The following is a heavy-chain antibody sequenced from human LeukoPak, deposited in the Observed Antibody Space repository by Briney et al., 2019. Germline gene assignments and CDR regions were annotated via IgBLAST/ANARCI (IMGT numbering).Heavy chain of an antibody. J-gene: IGHJ4*02. V-gene: IGHV3-9*03. CDR2: ISWNSGSI. Sequence: GGSLRLSCAASGFTFDDYAMHWVRQAPGKGLEWVSGISWNSGSIGYADSVKGRFTISRDNAKNSLYLQMNSLRAEDMALYYCAKQRGYSSSWYDAPPFDYWGQGTLVTVSS. D-gene: IGHD6-13*01. CDR3: AKQRGYSSSWYDAPPFDY. CDR1: GFTFDDYA.